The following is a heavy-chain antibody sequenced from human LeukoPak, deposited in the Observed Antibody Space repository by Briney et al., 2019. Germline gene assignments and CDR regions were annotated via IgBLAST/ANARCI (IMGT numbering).Heavy chain of an antibody. CDR1: GGSISSGSYY. CDR2: IYTSGST. V-gene: IGHV4-61*02. Sequence: ASETLSLTCTASGGSISSGSYYWSWLRQPAGQGLVWIGRIYTSGSTNYNPSLKSRVTISVDTSKNQFSLKLSPVTAADTAVYYCAREEARGFGQAHAFDIWSQGTMVTVPS. CDR3: AREEARGFGQAHAFDI. D-gene: IGHD3-10*01. J-gene: IGHJ3*02.